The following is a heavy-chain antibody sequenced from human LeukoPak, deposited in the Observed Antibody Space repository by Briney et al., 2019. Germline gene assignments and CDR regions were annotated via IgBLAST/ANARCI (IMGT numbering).Heavy chain of an antibody. V-gene: IGHV4-38-2*02. CDR3: ASRSDSSGYYYRAFDI. CDR2: IYHSGST. Sequence: SETLSLTCTVSGGSISSYYWGWIRQPPGKGLEWIGSIYHSGSTYYNPSLKSRVTISVDTSKNQFSLKLSSVTAADTAVYYCASRSDSSGYYYRAFDIWGQGTMVTVSS. CDR1: GGSISSYY. D-gene: IGHD3-22*01. J-gene: IGHJ3*02.